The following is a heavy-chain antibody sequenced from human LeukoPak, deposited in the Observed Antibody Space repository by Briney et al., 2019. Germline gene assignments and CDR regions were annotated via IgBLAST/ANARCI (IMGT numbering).Heavy chain of an antibody. Sequence: GASVKVSCKASGYTFTSYDINWVRQATGQGLEWMGWMNPNSGNTGYAQKFQGRVTKTRDTSISTAYMELSSLTSEDTAVYYCARLGIYDGNSYGSFWGQGTLVTVSS. CDR2: MNPNSGNT. J-gene: IGHJ4*02. CDR3: ARLGIYDGNSYGSF. V-gene: IGHV1-8*01. CDR1: GYTFTSYD. D-gene: IGHD5-18*01.